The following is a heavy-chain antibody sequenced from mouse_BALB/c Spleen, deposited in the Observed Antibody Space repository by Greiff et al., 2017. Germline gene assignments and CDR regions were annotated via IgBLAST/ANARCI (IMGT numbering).Heavy chain of an antibody. J-gene: IGHJ2*01. V-gene: IGHV5-4*02. CDR1: GFTFSDYY. D-gene: IGHD2-3*01. CDR2: ISDGGSYT. Sequence: EVQRVESGGGLVKPGGSLKLSCAASGFTFSDYYMYWVRQTPEKRLEWVATISDGGSYTYYPDSVKGRFTISRDNAKNTLYLQMSSLKSEDTAMYYCTRDRDGYYDYWGQGTTLTVSS. CDR3: TRDRDGYYDY.